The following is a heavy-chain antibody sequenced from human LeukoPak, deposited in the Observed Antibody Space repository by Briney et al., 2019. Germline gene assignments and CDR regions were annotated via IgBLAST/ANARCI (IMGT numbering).Heavy chain of an antibody. CDR2: IYYSGST. V-gene: IGHV4-59*01. D-gene: IGHD3-10*01. J-gene: IGHJ6*03. CDR3: ARARKTYYYGSGARYYMDV. CDR1: GGSISSYY. Sequence: SETLSLTCTVSGGSISSYYWSWIRQPPGKGLEWIGYIYYSGSTNYNPSLKSRVTISVDTSKNQFSLKLSSVTAAGTAVYYCARARKTYYYGSGARYYMDVWGKGTTVTISS.